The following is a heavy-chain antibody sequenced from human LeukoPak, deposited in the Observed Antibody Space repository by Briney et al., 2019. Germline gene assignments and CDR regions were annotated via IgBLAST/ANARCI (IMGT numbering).Heavy chain of an antibody. J-gene: IGHJ4*02. CDR2: IRNKANSYTT. CDR1: GFTFSDYY. D-gene: IGHD1-26*01. Sequence: PGGSLRLSCAGSGFTFSDYYMDWVRQAPGKGLEWVGRIRNKANSYTTEYAASVKGRFTISRDDSKNSLYLQMNSLKTEDTAVYYCARDLGAARVYWGQGTLLTVSS. CDR3: ARDLGAARVY. V-gene: IGHV3-72*01.